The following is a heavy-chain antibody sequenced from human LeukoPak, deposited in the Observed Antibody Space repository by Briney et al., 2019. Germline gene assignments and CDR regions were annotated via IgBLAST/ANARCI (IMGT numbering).Heavy chain of an antibody. Sequence: ASVKVSCKASGYTFTSYGISWVRQAPGQGLEWMGWISAYNGNTNHAQKVQGRVTMTTDTSTSTAYMELRSLRSDDTAVYYCATCSGGSCYPDAFDIWGQGTMVTVFS. CDR2: ISAYNGNT. J-gene: IGHJ3*02. D-gene: IGHD2-15*01. V-gene: IGHV1-18*01. CDR3: ATCSGGSCYPDAFDI. CDR1: GYTFTSYG.